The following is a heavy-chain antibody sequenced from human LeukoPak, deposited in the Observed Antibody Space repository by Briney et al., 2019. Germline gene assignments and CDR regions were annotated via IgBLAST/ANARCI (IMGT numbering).Heavy chain of an antibody. V-gene: IGHV3-21*01. Sequence: GGSLRLSCAASGFTFSSYSMNWVRQAPGKGLEWVSSISSSSSYIYYADSVKGRFTISRDNAKNSLYLQMNSLRAEATAVYYCARAWGDWFDPWGQGTLVTVSS. CDR3: ARAWGDWFDP. CDR1: GFTFSSYS. J-gene: IGHJ5*02. D-gene: IGHD3-16*01. CDR2: ISSSSSYI.